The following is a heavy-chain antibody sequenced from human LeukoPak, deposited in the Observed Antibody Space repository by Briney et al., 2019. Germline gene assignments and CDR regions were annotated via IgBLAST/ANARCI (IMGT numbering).Heavy chain of an antibody. Sequence: GRSLRLSCAASGFTFSSYGMHWVRQAPGKGLEWVAVISYDGSNKYYADSVKGRFTISRDNSKNTLYLQMYSLRAEDTAVYYCANASGGSCYGVCFDYWGQGTLVTVSS. D-gene: IGHD2-15*01. V-gene: IGHV3-30*18. J-gene: IGHJ4*02. CDR1: GFTFSSYG. CDR2: ISYDGSNK. CDR3: ANASGGSCYGVCFDY.